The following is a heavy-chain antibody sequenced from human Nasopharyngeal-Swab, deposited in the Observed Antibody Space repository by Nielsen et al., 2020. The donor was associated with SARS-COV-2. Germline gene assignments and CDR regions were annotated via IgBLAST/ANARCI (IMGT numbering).Heavy chain of an antibody. Sequence: GGSLRLSSAASGFTFDDYGMNWVRQAPGKGLEWVAGIKWNGGSTSFADSVKGRFTISRDNAKNSLYLQVNSLRAEDTALYFCARDGLIEHSDGSGYSAYYFDYWGQGVLVTVSS. V-gene: IGHV3-20*04. J-gene: IGHJ4*02. CDR1: GFTFDDYG. CDR3: ARDGLIEHSDGSGYSAYYFDY. D-gene: IGHD3-22*01. CDR2: IKWNGGST.